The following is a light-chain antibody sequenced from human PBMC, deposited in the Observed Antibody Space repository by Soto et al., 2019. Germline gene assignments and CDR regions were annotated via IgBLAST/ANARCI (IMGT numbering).Light chain of an antibody. CDR3: QQRSNWPLRYT. J-gene: IGKJ2*01. Sequence: EIVLTQSPAPLSLSPGERATLSCRASQSVSSYLAWYQQKPGQAPRLLIYAASNRATGIPARFSGSGSGTDFTLTISGLEPEDFAVYYGQQRSNWPLRYTFGKGTKLEIK. CDR1: QSVSSY. CDR2: AAS. V-gene: IGKV3-11*01.